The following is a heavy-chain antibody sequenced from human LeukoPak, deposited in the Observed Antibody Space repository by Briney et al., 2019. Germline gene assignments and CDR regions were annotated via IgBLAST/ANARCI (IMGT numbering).Heavy chain of an antibody. V-gene: IGHV3-74*01. J-gene: IGHJ2*01. D-gene: IGHD6-19*01. CDR2: INPDGTVT. CDR3: VRDSPSGFFDL. CDR1: GFTFNNYW. Sequence: GGSLRLSCAAPGFTFNNYWMHWVRQAPGKGLVWVSPINPDGTVTTYADPVKGRSTISRDNAKNTLYLQMNSLRAEDTAVYYCVRDSPSGFFDLWGRGTLVTVSS.